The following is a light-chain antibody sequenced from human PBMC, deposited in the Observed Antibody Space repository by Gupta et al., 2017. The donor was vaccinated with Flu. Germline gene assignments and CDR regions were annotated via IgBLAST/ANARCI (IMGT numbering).Light chain of an antibody. CDR3: QQYNSYSRT. CDR1: KSSSSW. J-gene: IGKJ1*01. Sequence: DIQSTQSPSPLSASVGDRVTITCRASKSSSSWLAWYQQKPGKAPKLLIYKESSLESGVPSRFSGSGSGTEFTLTISSLQPDDFATYYCQQYNSYSRTFGQGTKVEIK. CDR2: KES. V-gene: IGKV1-5*03.